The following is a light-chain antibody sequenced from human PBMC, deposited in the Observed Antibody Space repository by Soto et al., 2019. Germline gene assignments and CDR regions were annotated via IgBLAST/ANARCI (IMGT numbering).Light chain of an antibody. CDR1: QSISSW. J-gene: IGKJ4*01. V-gene: IGKV1-5*01. CDR2: DAS. Sequence: DIQMTQSPSTLSASVGDRVTITCRASQSISSWLAWYRQKPGKAPNLLIFDASSLESGVPSTFGGSGSGTEFTLTINSLQPDDFATYYCQQYHSFPLTFGGGTKVEIK. CDR3: QQYHSFPLT.